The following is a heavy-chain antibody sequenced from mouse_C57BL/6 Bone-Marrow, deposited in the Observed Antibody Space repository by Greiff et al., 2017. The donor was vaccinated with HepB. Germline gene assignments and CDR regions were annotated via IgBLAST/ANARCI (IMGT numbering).Heavy chain of an antibody. J-gene: IGHJ1*03. D-gene: IGHD1-1*01. Sequence: EVKLMESGGDLVKPGGSLKLSCAASGFTFSSYGMSWVRQTPDKRLEWVATISSGGSYTYSPDSVKGRFTIYRDNAKNTRYLQMSSLKSEDTAMYYCARHDYGGYFDVWGTGTTVTVSS. CDR1: GFTFSSYG. CDR2: ISSGGSYT. V-gene: IGHV5-6*01. CDR3: ARHDYGGYFDV.